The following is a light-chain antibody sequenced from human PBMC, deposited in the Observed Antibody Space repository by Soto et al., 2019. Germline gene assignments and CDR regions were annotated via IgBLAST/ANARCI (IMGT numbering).Light chain of an antibody. CDR1: SSDVGGYNY. CDR2: DVS. V-gene: IGLV2-14*01. CDR3: SSYTSSTSYV. J-gene: IGLJ1*01. Sequence: QSALTQPASGSGSPGQSITISCTGTSSDVGGYNYVSWYQHHPGKAPRLMIYDVSNRPSGASNRFSGSKSGNTASLIISGLQAEDEADYSCSSYTSSTSYVFGTGTKVTVL.